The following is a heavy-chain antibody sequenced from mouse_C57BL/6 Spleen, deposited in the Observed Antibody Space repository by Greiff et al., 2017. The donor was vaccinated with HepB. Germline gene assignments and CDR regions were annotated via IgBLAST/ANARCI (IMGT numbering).Heavy chain of an antibody. CDR3: ARWGTTVVMDY. J-gene: IGHJ4*01. D-gene: IGHD1-1*01. CDR2: IYPRSGNT. Sequence: VQLQESGAELARPGASVKLSCKASGYTFTSYGISWVKQRTGQGLEWIGDIYPRSGNTYYNEKFKGKATLTADKSSSTAYMELRSLTSEDSAVYFCARWGTTVVMDYWGQGTSVTVSS. CDR1: GYTFTSYG. V-gene: IGHV1-81*01.